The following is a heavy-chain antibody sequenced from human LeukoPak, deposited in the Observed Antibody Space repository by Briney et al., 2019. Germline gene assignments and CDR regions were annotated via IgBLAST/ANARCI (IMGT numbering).Heavy chain of an antibody. CDR1: GFTFSSYA. J-gene: IGHJ3*02. Sequence: GRSLRLSCAASGFTFSSYALHWVRQAPGKGLEWVAVISYDGSNKYYADSVKGRFTISRDNAKDSLYLQMNSLRAEDTALYYCAKVIWELSSWEAHDAFDIWGQGTMVTVSS. D-gene: IGHD1-26*01. CDR3: AKVIWELSSWEAHDAFDI. V-gene: IGHV3-30-3*01. CDR2: ISYDGSNK.